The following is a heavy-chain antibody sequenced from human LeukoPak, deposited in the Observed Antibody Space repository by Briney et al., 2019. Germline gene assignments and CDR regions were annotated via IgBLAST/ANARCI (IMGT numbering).Heavy chain of an antibody. Sequence: GGSLRLSCGASGFTFSTYWMSWVRQAPGKGLEWVANIKEDGSEKYYVDSVKGRFTISIDNVENSLYLQMNSLRAEDTAVYYCGGGGRSGAFDIWGQGTMVTVSS. V-gene: IGHV3-7*01. CDR1: GFTFSTYW. D-gene: IGHD3-10*01. J-gene: IGHJ3*02. CDR2: IKEDGSEK. CDR3: GGGGRSGAFDI.